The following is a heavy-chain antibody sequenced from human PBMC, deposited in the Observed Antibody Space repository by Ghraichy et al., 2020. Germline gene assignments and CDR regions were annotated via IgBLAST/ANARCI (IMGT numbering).Heavy chain of an antibody. D-gene: IGHD3-10*02. V-gene: IGHV3-66*01. CDR3: ARYVPVTEWGF. CDR2: MYSDGSD. Sequence: GGSLRLSCAASGVTVGNNYITWVRQAPGKGLEWVARMYSDGSDYDIDSVKRRFIISRDRFKNTVYLQMHSLRNDDTAVYYCARYVPVTEWGFWCHGTLVTVAS. CDR1: GVTVGNNY. J-gene: IGHJ4*03.